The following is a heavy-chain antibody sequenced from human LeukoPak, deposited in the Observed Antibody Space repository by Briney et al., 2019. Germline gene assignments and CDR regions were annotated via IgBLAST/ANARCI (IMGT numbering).Heavy chain of an antibody. CDR2: IYSGGST. CDR1: GFTISSNS. CDR3: ARYYYDSSGYYPPDYYYYMDV. J-gene: IGHJ6*03. Sequence: GGSLRLSCTVSGFTISSNSMSWVRQAPGKGLEWVSVIYSGGSTYYADSVKGRFTISRDNSKNTLYLQMNSLRAEDTAVYYCARYYYDSSGYYPPDYYYYMDVWGKGTTVTVSS. D-gene: IGHD3-22*01. V-gene: IGHV3-66*01.